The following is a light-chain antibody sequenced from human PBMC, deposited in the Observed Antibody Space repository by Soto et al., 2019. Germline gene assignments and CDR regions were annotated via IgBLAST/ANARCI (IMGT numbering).Light chain of an antibody. CDR2: GAS. CDR1: QSVSSSY. V-gene: IGKV3-20*01. J-gene: IGKJ3*01. Sequence: EIVVTQSPGTLSLSPGERATLSCRASQSVSSSYLAWYQQKPGQAPRLVIYGASSRATGIPDRFSGSGSGTDVTLTTSRLEPEDFAVYYCKQYGSSALITFGPAIIADIK. CDR3: KQYGSSALIT.